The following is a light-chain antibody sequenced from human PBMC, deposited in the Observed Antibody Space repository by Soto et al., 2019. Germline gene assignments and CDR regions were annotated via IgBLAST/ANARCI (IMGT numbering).Light chain of an antibody. CDR2: GAS. CDR1: QSVSSSY. J-gene: IGKJ2*01. Sequence: EIVLTHSPGTLSLSPWERATLSCRASQSVSSSYLAWYRQKPGQAPWLLIYGASNRATGIPDGFSGSGSGTDFTLNISRLEAEDSAVYYCQHYGSSPPYTFGQGTKVDIK. V-gene: IGKV3-20*01. CDR3: QHYGSSPPYT.